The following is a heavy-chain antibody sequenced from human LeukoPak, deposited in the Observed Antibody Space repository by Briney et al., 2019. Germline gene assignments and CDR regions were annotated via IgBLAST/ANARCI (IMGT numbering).Heavy chain of an antibody. J-gene: IGHJ5*02. CDR1: GYSISSGYY. Sequence: PSETLSLTCAVSGYSISSGYYWGWIRQPPGKGLEWIGSIYHSGSTYYNPSLKSRVTISVDTSKNQFSLKLSSVTAADAAVYYCARDRVTVTTGWFDPWGQGTLVTVSS. CDR2: IYHSGST. D-gene: IGHD4-17*01. V-gene: IGHV4-38-2*02. CDR3: ARDRVTVTTGWFDP.